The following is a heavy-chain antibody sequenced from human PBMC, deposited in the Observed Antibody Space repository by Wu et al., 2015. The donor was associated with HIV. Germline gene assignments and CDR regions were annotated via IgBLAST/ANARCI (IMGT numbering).Heavy chain of an antibody. J-gene: IGHJ4*02. CDR3: DERWSSSTVLCTYFDY. V-gene: IGHV1-18*01. CDR1: AYTFTSHG. CDR2: ISAYNRNR. Sequence: QVHLVQSGVEVKKPGASVKVSCKASAYTFTSHGISWVRQAPGQGLEWMGWISAYNRNRNYAQKFQGRLTMTTDTSTSTVYMEVTNLRSDDTAVYYCDERWSSSTVLCTYFDYVGPGNPGHRLF. D-gene: IGHD6-13*01.